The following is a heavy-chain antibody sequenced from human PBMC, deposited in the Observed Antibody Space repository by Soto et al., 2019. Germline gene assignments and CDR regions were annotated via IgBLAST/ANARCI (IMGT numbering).Heavy chain of an antibody. CDR2: IIPIFGTA. D-gene: IGHD2-21*02. CDR1: GGTFSSYA. V-gene: IGHV1-69*06. CDR3: ARGGMGVVVTATKFDP. Sequence: VKVSCKASGGTFSSYAISWVRQAPGQGLEWMGGIIPIFGTANYAQKFQGRVTITADKSTSTAYMELSSLRSEDTAVYYCARGGMGVVVTATKFDPWGQGTLVTVSS. J-gene: IGHJ5*02.